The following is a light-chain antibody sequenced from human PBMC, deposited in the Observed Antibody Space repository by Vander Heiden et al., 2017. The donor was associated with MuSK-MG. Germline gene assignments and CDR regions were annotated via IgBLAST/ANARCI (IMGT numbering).Light chain of an antibody. CDR2: DAS. J-gene: IGKJ2*01. CDR3: QQRSNWPPYT. Sequence: EIVLTQAAATLSWSPGERATLSCRASQSVSSYLAWYQQKPGQAPRLLIYDASNRATCIPARFSGSGSGTDFTLTISSLEPEDFAVYYCQQRSNWPPYTFGQGAKLEMK. CDR1: QSVSSY. V-gene: IGKV3-11*01.